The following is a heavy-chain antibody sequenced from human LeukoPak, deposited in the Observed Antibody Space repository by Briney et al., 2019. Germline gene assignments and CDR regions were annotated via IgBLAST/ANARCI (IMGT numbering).Heavy chain of an antibody. V-gene: IGHV3-7*01. J-gene: IGHJ5*02. CDR3: ARNGYPMVRVYNWFDP. CDR2: VRPDGREQ. Sequence: PGGSLRLSCSASGFTFNTYWMSWVRQAPGKGLQWVANVRPDGREQRYVDSVKGRFTISRDNAKNLVYLQMNSLRTDDTGVYYCARNGYPMVRVYNWFDPWGQGTLVTVSS. D-gene: IGHD3-10*01. CDR1: GFTFNTYW.